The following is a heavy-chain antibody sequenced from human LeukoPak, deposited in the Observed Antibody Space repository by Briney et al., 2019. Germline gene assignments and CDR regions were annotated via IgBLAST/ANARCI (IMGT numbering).Heavy chain of an antibody. J-gene: IGHJ4*02. CDR1: GYTFRDFG. V-gene: IGHV1-18*01. D-gene: IGHD3-3*01. Sequence: ASVKVSCEASGYTFRDFGISWVRQAPGQGLEWMGWITTYNGNTNYIQKLQGRVTMTTDTSTSTAYMELRSLRSDDTAVYYCARGPYYDSWSGAGYWGQGTLVTVSS. CDR3: ARGPYYDSWSGAGY. CDR2: ITTYNGNT.